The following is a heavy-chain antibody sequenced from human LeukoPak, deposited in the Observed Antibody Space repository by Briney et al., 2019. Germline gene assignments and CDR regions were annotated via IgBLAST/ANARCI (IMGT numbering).Heavy chain of an antibody. CDR1: GGSISSYY. CDR2: ISDIGSI. D-gene: IGHD2/OR15-2a*01. V-gene: IGHV4-59*08. J-gene: IGHJ4*02. Sequence: SETLPLTCTVSGGSISSYYWSWIRQPPGKGLEWIAYISDIGSINYNPSLKSRVTISLDTSKNQFSLKLSSVTAVDTAVYYCAGHHPRNTVDFWGQGTLVTVSS. CDR3: AGHHPRNTVDF.